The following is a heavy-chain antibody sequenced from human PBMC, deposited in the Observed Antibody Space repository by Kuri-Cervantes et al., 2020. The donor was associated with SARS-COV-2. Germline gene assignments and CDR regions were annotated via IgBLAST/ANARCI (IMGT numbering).Heavy chain of an antibody. J-gene: IGHJ6*02. CDR3: AKAEARSEFGYFYYGMDV. CDR1: GFTFSSYA. CDR2: ISGSGGST. Sequence: GGSLRLSCAASGFTFSSYAMSWVRQAPGKGLEWVSAISGSGGSTYYADSVKGRFTISRDNSKNTLYLQMNSLRAEDTALYYCAKAEARSEFGYFYYGMDVWGQGTTVTVSS. D-gene: IGHD3-16*01. V-gene: IGHV3-23*01.